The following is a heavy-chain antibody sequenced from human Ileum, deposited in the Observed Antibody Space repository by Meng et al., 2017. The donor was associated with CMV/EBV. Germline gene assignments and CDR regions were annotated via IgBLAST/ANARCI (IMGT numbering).Heavy chain of an antibody. D-gene: IGHD2-2*01. Sequence: GESLKISCAASGFTFSSYWMSWVRQAPGKGLEWVANVKGDGSEEYYVDSVRGRFTIYRDNAQNSLYLQMNSLRADDTAVFYCARGRWPYAASSDYWGQGTLVTVSS. CDR3: ARGRWPYAASSDY. CDR1: GFTFSSYW. CDR2: VKGDGSEE. J-gene: IGHJ4*02. V-gene: IGHV3-7*01.